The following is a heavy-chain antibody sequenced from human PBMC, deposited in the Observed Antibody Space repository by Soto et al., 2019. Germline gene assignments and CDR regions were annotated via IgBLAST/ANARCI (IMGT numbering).Heavy chain of an antibody. CDR2: IIPILGIA. D-gene: IGHD5-18*01. Sequence: SVKVSCKASGGTFSSYTISWVRQAPGQGLEWMGRIIPILGIANYAQKFQGRVTITSDKSTSTAYMELSSLRSEDTAVYYCARVNKDSYGLNDFDYWGQGTLVTVSS. V-gene: IGHV1-69*02. CDR1: GGTFSSYT. CDR3: ARVNKDSYGLNDFDY. J-gene: IGHJ4*02.